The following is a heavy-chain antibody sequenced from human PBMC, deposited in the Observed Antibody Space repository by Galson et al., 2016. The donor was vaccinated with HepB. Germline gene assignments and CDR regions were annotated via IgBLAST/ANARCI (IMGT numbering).Heavy chain of an antibody. CDR3: ARVPDPLWFVEPRQFDP. D-gene: IGHD3-10*01. CDR1: GYTFTSYL. Sequence: SVKVSCKASGYTFTSYLISWVRQAPGQGLEWMGWVSAYNGNTNYAQKLQGRVTMTTDTSTTTAYMELRSLRSDDTAVYYCARVPDPLWFVEPRQFDPWGQGTLVTVSS. V-gene: IGHV1-18*01. CDR2: VSAYNGNT. J-gene: IGHJ5*02.